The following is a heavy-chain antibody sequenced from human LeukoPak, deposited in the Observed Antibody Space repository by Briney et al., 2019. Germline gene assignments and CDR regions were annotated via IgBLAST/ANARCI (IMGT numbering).Heavy chain of an antibody. CDR1: GGSISSHY. CDR3: ARASYDSSGYYFDY. CDR2: IYYSGST. J-gene: IGHJ4*02. V-gene: IGHV4-59*11. Sequence: SETLSLTCTVSGGSISSHYWSWIRQPPGKGLEWIGYIYYSGSTNYNPSLKSRVTISVDTSKNQFSLKLSSVTAVDTAVYYCARASYDSSGYYFDYWGQGTLVTVSS. D-gene: IGHD3-22*01.